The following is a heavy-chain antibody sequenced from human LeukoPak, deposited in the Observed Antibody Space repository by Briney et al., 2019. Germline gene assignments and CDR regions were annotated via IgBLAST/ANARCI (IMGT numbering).Heavy chain of an antibody. CDR2: IRSRIYGGAP. J-gene: IGHJ4*02. V-gene: IGHV3-49*04. CDR3: ARGQNVSGAKYYFDF. CDR1: GFTFRDYG. Sequence: PGGSLRLSCLTSGFTFRDYGLGWVRQAPGMGLEWVSFIRSRIYGGAPEYAASVRGRFSVSRDDSESIAYLQMNNLKSEDTAVYYCARGQNVSGAKYYFDFWSPGTLVTVSS. D-gene: IGHD3-10*01.